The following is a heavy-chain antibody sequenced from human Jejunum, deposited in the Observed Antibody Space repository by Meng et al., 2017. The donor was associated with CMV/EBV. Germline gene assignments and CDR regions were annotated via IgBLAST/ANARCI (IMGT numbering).Heavy chain of an antibody. CDR2: IGYTGIS. CDR1: SITRHD. CDR3: AGPQVRYSYGYKSFDY. V-gene: IGHV4-59*11. Sequence: SITRHDWNWLRQPPGKGLEWIGYIGYTGISNYTPSLTSRVSMSVDVSNNQFSLTLSSVTAADTAVYYCAGPQVRYSYGYKSFDYWGQGILVTVSS. D-gene: IGHD5-18*01. J-gene: IGHJ4*02.